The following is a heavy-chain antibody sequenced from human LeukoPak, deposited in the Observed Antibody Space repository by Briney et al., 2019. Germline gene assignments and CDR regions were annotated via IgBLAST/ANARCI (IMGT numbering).Heavy chain of an antibody. CDR2: ISSSSSYI. CDR3: ARIRDGYNDAYDL. V-gene: IGHV3-21*04. D-gene: IGHD5-24*01. CDR1: GFTFSSYS. J-gene: IGHJ3*01. Sequence: GGSLRLSCAASGFTFSSYSMNWVRQAPGKGLEWVSSISSSSSYIYYADSVKGRFTISRDNAKNSLYLQMNSLRSEDTAIYYCARIRDGYNDAYDLWGQGTVVTVPS.